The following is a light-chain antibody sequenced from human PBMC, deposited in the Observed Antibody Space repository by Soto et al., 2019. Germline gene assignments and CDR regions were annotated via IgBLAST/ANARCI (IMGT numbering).Light chain of an antibody. CDR3: QQSYSTPQT. J-gene: IGKJ1*01. CDR2: AAS. Sequence: DIQMTQSASSVSASVGDRVTITCRASQSISSYLNWYQQKPGKAPKLLIYAASSLQSGVPSRFSGSGSGTDFTLTISSLQPEDFATYYCQQSYSTPQTFGQGTKVDIK. CDR1: QSISSY. V-gene: IGKV1-39*01.